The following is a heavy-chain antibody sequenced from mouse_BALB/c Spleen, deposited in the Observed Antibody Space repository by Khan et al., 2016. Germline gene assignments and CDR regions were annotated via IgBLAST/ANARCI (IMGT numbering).Heavy chain of an antibody. CDR2: ISYSGST. CDR3: ARAPPRWYFDV. V-gene: IGHV3-2*02. CDR1: GYSITSDYA. J-gene: IGHJ1*01. Sequence: EVQLQESGPGLVKPSQSLSLTCTVTGYSITSDYAWNWIRQFPGNKLEWMGYISYSGSTSYNPSIQSRISITRDTSKNQFFLPLNSVTTEDTDTYYCARAPPRWYFDVWGAGTTVTVAS.